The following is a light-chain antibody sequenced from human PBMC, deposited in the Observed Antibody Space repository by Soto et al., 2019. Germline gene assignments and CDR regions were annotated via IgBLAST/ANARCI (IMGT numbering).Light chain of an antibody. CDR2: DAS. Sequence: EIVLTQSPGTLSVSPGERATLSCRASQSVSSYLAWYQQKPGQAPRLLIYDASNRATGIPARFSGSGCGKDFTLTISSLEPEDFAVYYCQQRSNWPTFGQGTKVDIK. J-gene: IGKJ1*01. V-gene: IGKV3-11*01. CDR3: QQRSNWPT. CDR1: QSVSSY.